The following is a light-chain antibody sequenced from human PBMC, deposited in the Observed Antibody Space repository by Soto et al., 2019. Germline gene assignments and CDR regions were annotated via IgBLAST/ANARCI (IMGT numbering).Light chain of an antibody. J-gene: IGLJ3*02. Sequence: QSALTQPASVSGSPGQSITISCTGTSSDVGGYTYVSWYQQHPGKAPKLMIYQVSNRPSGVSNRFSGSKSGNTASLTISGLRTEDEADYYCSSYTNSNTRVFGGGTQLTVL. CDR1: SSDVGGYTY. V-gene: IGLV2-14*01. CDR2: QVS. CDR3: SSYTNSNTRV.